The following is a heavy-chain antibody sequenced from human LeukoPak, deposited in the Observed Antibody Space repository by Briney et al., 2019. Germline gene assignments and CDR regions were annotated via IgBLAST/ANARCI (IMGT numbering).Heavy chain of an antibody. CDR3: ARGYSGYGPWYYFDY. V-gene: IGHV3-7*01. J-gene: IGHJ4*02. CDR2: IKPDGSGE. D-gene: IGHD5-12*01. CDR1: GFIFSNYW. Sequence: PGGSLGLSCAASGFIFSNYWMTWVRQAPGKALEWVANIKPDGSGEYYVDSLKGRFTISRDNAKNSLYLQMNSLRAEDTAVYYYARGYSGYGPWYYFDYWGQGTLVTVSS.